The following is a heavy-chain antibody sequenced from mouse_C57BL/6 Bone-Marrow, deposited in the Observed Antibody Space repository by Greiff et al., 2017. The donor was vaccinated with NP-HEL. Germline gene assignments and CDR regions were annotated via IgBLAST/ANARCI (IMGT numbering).Heavy chain of an antibody. J-gene: IGHJ3*01. CDR1: GFTFSDYY. CDR2: ICNGGGST. CDR3: AREAYGNYLFAY. V-gene: IGHV5-12*01. Sequence: EVKLVESGGGLVQPGGSLKLSCAASGFTFSDYYMYWVRQTPEKRLEWVAYICNGGGSTYYPDTVKGRFTISRDNAKNTLYLQMSRLKSEDTAMYYCAREAYGNYLFAYWGQGTLVTVSA. D-gene: IGHD2-10*02.